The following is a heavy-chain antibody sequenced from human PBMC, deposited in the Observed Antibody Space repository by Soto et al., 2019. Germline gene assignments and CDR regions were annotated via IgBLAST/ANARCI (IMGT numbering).Heavy chain of an antibody. CDR3: ATYYYGSGSQDYYGMDV. Sequence: GASVKVSWKASGYTFTSYGISWGRQAPGQGLEWMGWISAYNGNTNYAQKLQGRVTMTTDTSTSTAYMELRSLRSDDTAVYYCATYYYGSGSQDYYGMDVWGQGTTVTVSS. CDR2: ISAYNGNT. CDR1: GYTFTSYG. V-gene: IGHV1-18*01. J-gene: IGHJ6*02. D-gene: IGHD3-10*01.